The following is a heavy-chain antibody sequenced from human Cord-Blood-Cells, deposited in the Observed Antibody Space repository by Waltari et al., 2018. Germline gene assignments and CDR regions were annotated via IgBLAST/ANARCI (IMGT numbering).Heavy chain of an antibody. J-gene: IGHJ2*01. Sequence: QVQLQESGPGLVKPSEPLSLTCTVSGYSISSGYYWGWIRQPPGKGLEWIGSIYHRGSTYYNPSLKSRVTISVDTSKNQFSLKLSSVTAADTAVYYCARGQQLVDWYFDLWGRDTLVTVSS. CDR2: IYHRGST. CDR1: GYSISSGYY. D-gene: IGHD6-13*01. CDR3: ARGQQLVDWYFDL. V-gene: IGHV4-38-2*02.